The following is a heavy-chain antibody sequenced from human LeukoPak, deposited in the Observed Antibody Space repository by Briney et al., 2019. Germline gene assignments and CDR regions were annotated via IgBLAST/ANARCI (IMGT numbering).Heavy chain of an antibody. D-gene: IGHD1-26*01. CDR3: ARGPRVGETPFDY. V-gene: IGHV3-21*01. CDR2: ISTSGAYI. J-gene: IGHJ4*02. CDR1: AFTFSSYS. Sequence: GGSLRLSCAASAFTFSSYSMNWVRQAPGKGLEWVSSISTSGAYIYYADSLKGRFTISRDNAKNSLYLQMNSLRAEDTAVYYCARGPRVGETPFDYWGQGTPVTVSS.